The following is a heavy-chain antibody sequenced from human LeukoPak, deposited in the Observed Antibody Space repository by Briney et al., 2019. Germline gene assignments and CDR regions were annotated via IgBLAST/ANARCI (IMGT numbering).Heavy chain of an antibody. CDR2: ISSSSYI. Sequence: PGGTLRLSCAASGFTFSSYSMNWVRQAPGKGLEWVSSISSSSYIYYADSVKGRFTISRDNAKNSLYLQMNSLRAEDTAVYYCAAASNVLRYFDWLSPLDYWGQGTLVTVSS. CDR3: AAASNVLRYFDWLSPLDY. CDR1: GFTFSSYS. D-gene: IGHD3-9*01. V-gene: IGHV3-21*01. J-gene: IGHJ4*02.